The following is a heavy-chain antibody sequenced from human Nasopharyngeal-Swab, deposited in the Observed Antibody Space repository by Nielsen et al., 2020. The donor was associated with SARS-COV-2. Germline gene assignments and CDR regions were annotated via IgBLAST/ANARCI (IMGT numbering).Heavy chain of an antibody. CDR1: GFTFSTYA. V-gene: IGHV3-30-3*01. CDR2: ISYDGSNK. Sequence: GESLKISCAASGFTFSTYAMHWVRQAPGKGLEWVAFISYDGSNKYYADSVKGRFTISRDNSKNTLYLQMNSLRAEDTAVYYCAKDPRQNGVKYFQHWGQGTLVTVSS. D-gene: IGHD1-1*01. J-gene: IGHJ1*01. CDR3: AKDPRQNGVKYFQH.